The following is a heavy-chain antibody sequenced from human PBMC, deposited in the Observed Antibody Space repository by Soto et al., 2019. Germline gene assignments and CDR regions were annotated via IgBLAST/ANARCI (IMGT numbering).Heavy chain of an antibody. Sequence: GGALRLSCAASGFTFSNAWMNWVRQAPGKGLEWVDRIKSKTDGGTTDYAAPVKGRFTISRDDSKNTLYLQMNSLKTEDTAVYYCTTDGRDFGSGYPSKIYGMDVWGQGTTVTVS. V-gene: IGHV3-15*07. CDR1: GFTFSNAW. D-gene: IGHD3-3*01. CDR2: IKSKTDGGTT. J-gene: IGHJ6*02. CDR3: TTDGRDFGSGYPSKIYGMDV.